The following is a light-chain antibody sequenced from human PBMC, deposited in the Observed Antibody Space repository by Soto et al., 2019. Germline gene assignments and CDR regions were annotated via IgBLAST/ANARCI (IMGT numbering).Light chain of an antibody. Sequence: EIVLTQYPATLSLFPGERATPSCGASQSVANSLAWYQQKPGQAPRLLMYDVASRATGTPARFSGSGSMTAFTLTIDSLEPEDFAVYYCQQRSSWPLITFGQGTRLEI. J-gene: IGKJ5*01. CDR1: QSVANS. V-gene: IGKV3-11*01. CDR2: DVA. CDR3: QQRSSWPLIT.